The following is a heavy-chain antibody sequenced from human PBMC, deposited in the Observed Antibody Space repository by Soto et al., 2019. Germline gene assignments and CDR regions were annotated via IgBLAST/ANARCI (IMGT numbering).Heavy chain of an antibody. CDR2: IYYSGRT. V-gene: IGHV4-30-4*01. CDR3: ARKRVNYGGNSDYYYYGMDV. Sequence: PSETLSLTCTVSGGSISSGDYYWSWIRQPPGRGLGWIGYIYYSGRTYYNPYLKSRVTISVDTSKNQFSLKLSPVTAADTAVYYCARKRVNYGGNSDYYYYGMDVWGQGTTVTVSS. J-gene: IGHJ6*02. D-gene: IGHD4-17*01. CDR1: GGSISSGDYY.